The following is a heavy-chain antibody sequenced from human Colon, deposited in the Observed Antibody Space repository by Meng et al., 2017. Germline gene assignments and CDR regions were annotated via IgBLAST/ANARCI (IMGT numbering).Heavy chain of an antibody. D-gene: IGHD3-9*01. Sequence: GESLKISCTASGFTFGDYAMSWVRQAPGKGLEWVGFIRSKAYGGTTEYAASVKGRITISRDDSKSIAYLQMNSLKTEDTAVYYCTRADYRTNLTGFAARYWGQGTLVTVSS. CDR2: IRSKAYGGTT. CDR3: TRADYRTNLTGFAARY. J-gene: IGHJ4*02. V-gene: IGHV3-49*04. CDR1: GFTFGDYA.